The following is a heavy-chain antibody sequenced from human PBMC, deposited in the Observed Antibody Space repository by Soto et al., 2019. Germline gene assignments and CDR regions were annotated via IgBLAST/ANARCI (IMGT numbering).Heavy chain of an antibody. CDR1: GFTFSGSA. J-gene: IGHJ6*02. D-gene: IGHD3-22*01. CDR2: IRSKANSYAT. CDR3: TRVGDSRIYYYYYGMDV. V-gene: IGHV3-73*01. Sequence: PGGSLRLSCAASGFTFSGSAMHWVRQASGKXLEWVGRIRSKANSYATAYAASVKGRFTISRDDSKNTAYLQMNSLKTEDTAVYYCTRVGDSRIYYYYYGMDVWGQVTTVT.